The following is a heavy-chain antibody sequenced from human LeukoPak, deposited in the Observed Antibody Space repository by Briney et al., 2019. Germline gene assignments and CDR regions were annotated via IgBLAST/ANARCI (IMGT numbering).Heavy chain of an antibody. CDR1: GGSFSGYY. J-gene: IGHJ4*02. D-gene: IGHD4-17*01. CDR2: INHSGST. Sequence: SETLSLTCAVYGGSFSGYYWSWIRQPPGKGLEWIGEINHSGSTNHNPSLKSRVTISVDTSKNQFSLKLSSVTAADTAVYYCARVNANDYGDQAILNWGQGTLVTVSS. CDR3: ARVNANDYGDQAILN. V-gene: IGHV4-34*01.